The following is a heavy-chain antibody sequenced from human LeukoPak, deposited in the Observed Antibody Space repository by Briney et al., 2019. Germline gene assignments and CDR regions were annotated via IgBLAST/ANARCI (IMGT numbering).Heavy chain of an antibody. D-gene: IGHD3-10*02. Sequence: GGSLRLSCAASGFTFSSYEMNWVRQAPGKGLEWVSYISSCGSTIYYADSVKGRFTISRDNAKNSLYLQMNSLRAEDTAVYYWAELGITMIGGVWGKGTTVTISS. J-gene: IGHJ6*04. CDR2: ISSCGSTI. V-gene: IGHV3-48*03. CDR1: GFTFSSYE. CDR3: AELGITMIGGV.